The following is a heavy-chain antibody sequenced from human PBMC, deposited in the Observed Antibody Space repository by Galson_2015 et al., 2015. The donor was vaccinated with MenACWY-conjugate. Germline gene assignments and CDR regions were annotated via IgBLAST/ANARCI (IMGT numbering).Heavy chain of an antibody. CDR1: GFTFSIYG. D-gene: IGHD3-9*01. Sequence: SLRLSCAASGFTFSIYGMHWVRQAPGRGLEWLAFIRHDGSNKYYADSVKGRFTISRDNSKNTLYLQMSSLRTEDTAVYYCAKATGITLTGAFDCWGQGTLGPVSS. V-gene: IGHV3-30*02. J-gene: IGHJ4*02. CDR3: AKATGITLTGAFDC. CDR2: IRHDGSNK.